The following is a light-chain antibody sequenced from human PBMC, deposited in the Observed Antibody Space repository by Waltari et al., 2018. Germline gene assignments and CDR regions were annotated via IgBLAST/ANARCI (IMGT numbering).Light chain of an antibody. J-gene: IGLJ7*01. Sequence: SALTPPAPVSGSPGQSITTPRPGTTNDFGTHDYVPRYPQHPGKAPKLMIYDVNNRPSGVSYRFSGSKSGNTATLTISRRQAEDEADYYCSSYTTTSPAVFGGGTQLTVL. CDR1: TNDFGTHDY. V-gene: IGLV2-14*01. CDR2: DVN. CDR3: SSYTTTSPAV.